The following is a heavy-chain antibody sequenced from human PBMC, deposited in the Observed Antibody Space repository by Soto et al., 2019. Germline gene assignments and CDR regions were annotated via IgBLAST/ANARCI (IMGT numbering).Heavy chain of an antibody. D-gene: IGHD6-13*01. CDR2: IYPGDSDT. Sequence: PGESPNISCKGSGYSFTRYWIGWVHQMPGKGLEWMGIIYPGDSDTRYSPSFQGQVTISADKSISTAYLQWSSLKASDTAMYYCARTSAAGKYYYGMDVWGQGTTVTVSS. J-gene: IGHJ6*02. CDR3: ARTSAAGKYYYGMDV. V-gene: IGHV5-51*07. CDR1: GYSFTRYW.